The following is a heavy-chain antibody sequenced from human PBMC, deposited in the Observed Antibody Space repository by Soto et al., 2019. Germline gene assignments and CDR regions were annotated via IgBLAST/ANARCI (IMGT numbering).Heavy chain of an antibody. CDR1: GYTLTSYD. J-gene: IGHJ5*02. V-gene: IGHV1-8*01. Sequence: ASVKVSCKASGYTLTSYDINWVRQAAGQGFEWMGWMNPNSGNTGYAQKFQGRVTMTRNTSISTAYMELSSLRSEDTAVYYCARGITIFGVVIKNWFDPWGQGTLVTVSS. D-gene: IGHD3-3*01. CDR3: ARGITIFGVVIKNWFDP. CDR2: MNPNSGNT.